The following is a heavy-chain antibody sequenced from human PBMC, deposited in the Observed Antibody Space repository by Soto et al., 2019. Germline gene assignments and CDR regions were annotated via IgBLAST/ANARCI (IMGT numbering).Heavy chain of an antibody. J-gene: IGHJ4*02. Sequence: PGGPLRLSCAASGFPFSSYWMSWVRQAPGKGLEWVANIKQDGSEKYYVDSVKGRFTISRDNAKNSLYLQMNSLRAEDTAVYYCARNNTYYDFWSGYYSFDYWGQGTLVTVSS. CDR2: IKQDGSEK. CDR3: ARNNTYYDFWSGYYSFDY. V-gene: IGHV3-7*05. D-gene: IGHD3-3*01. CDR1: GFPFSSYW.